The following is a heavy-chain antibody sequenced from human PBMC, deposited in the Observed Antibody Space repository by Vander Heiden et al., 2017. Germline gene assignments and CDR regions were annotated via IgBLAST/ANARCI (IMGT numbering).Heavy chain of an antibody. V-gene: IGHV3-48*02. CDR2: ISGSGTTI. CDR3: ARDANWGFDY. CDR1: GFTYSSYS. J-gene: IGHJ4*02. Sequence: EVQLVESGGGLIQPGGSLRLSCAASGFTYSSYSMNWFRQAPGKGLEWVSYISGSGTTITYADSVKGRFTISRDNARKSLYLQMNSLRDGRDGDTAVYFCARDANWGFDYWGQGTLVTVSS. D-gene: IGHD7-27*01.